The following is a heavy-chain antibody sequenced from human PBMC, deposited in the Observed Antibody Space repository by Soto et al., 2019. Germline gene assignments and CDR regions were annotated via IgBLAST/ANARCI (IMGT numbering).Heavy chain of an antibody. J-gene: IGHJ4*02. CDR2: SSYDGSNK. Sequence: QLQLVESGGGVVQPGTSLRLSCAASGFRFKSFVMHWVRQAPGKGLEWVAFSSYDGSNKDYGDSVKGRFTVSSDNSQNTLPLQMSFLRPEDPALYYCARWGTTGGFDLWGQGTLVSVSS. CDR3: ARWGTTGGFDL. D-gene: IGHD3-16*01. V-gene: IGHV3-30*19. CDR1: GFRFKSFV.